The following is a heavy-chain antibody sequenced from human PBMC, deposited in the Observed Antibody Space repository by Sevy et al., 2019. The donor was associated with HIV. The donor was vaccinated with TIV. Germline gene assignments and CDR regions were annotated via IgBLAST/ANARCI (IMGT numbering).Heavy chain of an antibody. CDR2: IRSKAYGGTT. V-gene: IGHV3-49*04. J-gene: IGHJ6*02. Sequence: GGSLRLSCTASGFTFGDYAMSWVRQAPGKGLEWVGFIRSKAYGGTTEYAASVKGRFTISRDDSKSIAYLQMNSLKTEDKAVYYCTRAEGYCTNGVCYPWYYYYGMDVWGQGTTVTVSS. CDR3: TRAEGYCTNGVCYPWYYYYGMDV. CDR1: GFTFGDYA. D-gene: IGHD2-8*01.